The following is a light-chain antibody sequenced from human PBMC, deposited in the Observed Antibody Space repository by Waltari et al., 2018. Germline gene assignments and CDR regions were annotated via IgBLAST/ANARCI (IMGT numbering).Light chain of an antibody. Sequence: DIQMTQSPYTLSASVGDRVTITCRASESISSWLAWYQQKPGKAPKLLIYKAATVKSGVPSRFSGSGSGTEFTLTIDSLQPDDFATYYCQQYHSYSVTFGQGTKLEIK. J-gene: IGKJ2*01. V-gene: IGKV1-5*03. CDR2: KAA. CDR1: ESISSW. CDR3: QQYHSYSVT.